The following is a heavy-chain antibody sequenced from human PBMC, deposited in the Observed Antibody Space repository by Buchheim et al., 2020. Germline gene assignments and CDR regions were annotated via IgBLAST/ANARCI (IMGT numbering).Heavy chain of an antibody. Sequence: QVQLVQSGAEVKKPGASVKVSCKASGYTFTSYYMHWVRQAPGQGLEWMGIINPSGGSTSYAQKFQGRVTMTSDTSTRTVYMELSSLRSEDTAVYYCARGYLIVVVPAAIPLPLEWGQGTL. CDR3: ARGYLIVVVPAAIPLPLE. CDR1: GYTFTSYY. V-gene: IGHV1-46*03. J-gene: IGHJ4*02. CDR2: INPSGGST. D-gene: IGHD2-2*01.